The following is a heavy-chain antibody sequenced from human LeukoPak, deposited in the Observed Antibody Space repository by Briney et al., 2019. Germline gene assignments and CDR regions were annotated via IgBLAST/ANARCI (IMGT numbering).Heavy chain of an antibody. J-gene: IGHJ4*02. CDR1: GGSISSSSYY. V-gene: IGHV4-39*07. CDR2: IYYTGST. CDR3: ARGEDDYFDY. D-gene: IGHD2-15*01. Sequence: SETLSLTCTVSGGSISSSSYYWVWIRQPPGKGLEWIGSIYYTGSTYYNPSLKSRVTISVDTSKNQFSLKVSSVTAADTAEYYCARGEDDYFDYWGQGTLVTVSS.